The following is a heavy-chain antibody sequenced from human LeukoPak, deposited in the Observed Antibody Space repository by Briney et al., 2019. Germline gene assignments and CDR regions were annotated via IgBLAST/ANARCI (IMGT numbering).Heavy chain of an antibody. CDR2: ISYDGSNK. D-gene: IGHD2-2*01. V-gene: IGHV3-30-3*01. CDR1: GFTFSSYA. CDR3: ARSGSSTSRSWFDP. Sequence: PGRSLRLSCAASGFTFSSYAMHWVRQAPGKGLEWVAVISYDGSNKYYADSVKGRFTISRDNSKNTLYLQMNSLRAEDTAVYYCARSGSSTSRSWFDPWGQGTLVTVSS. J-gene: IGHJ5*02.